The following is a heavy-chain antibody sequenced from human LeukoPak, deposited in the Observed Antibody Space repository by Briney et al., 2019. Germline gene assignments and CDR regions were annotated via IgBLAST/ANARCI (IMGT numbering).Heavy chain of an antibody. J-gene: IGHJ3*02. Sequence: SETLSLTCTVSGGSISNYYWSWIRQPPGKGLEWIGYIYYSGRTNYNPSLESRVTISVDTSKNQFSLKLSSVTAPDTAVYFCARHYDILTGYSAYAFDIWGQGTLITVSS. V-gene: IGHV4-59*08. CDR1: GGSISNYY. D-gene: IGHD3-9*01. CDR2: IYYSGRT. CDR3: ARHYDILTGYSAYAFDI.